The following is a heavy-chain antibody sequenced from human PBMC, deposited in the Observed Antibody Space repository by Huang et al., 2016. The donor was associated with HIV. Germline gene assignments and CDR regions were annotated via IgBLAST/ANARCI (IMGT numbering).Heavy chain of an antibody. J-gene: IGHJ4*02. D-gene: IGHD3-22*01. Sequence: EVQLVESGGGLVQPGGSLRLSCAASGFSISSYGMHWVRQAPGKGLVGVARINSDGMSTSYSDSVKGRFTVSRDNAKNTLYLQMNSLRAEDTAVYYCARDPRIQSWLNFFDYWGQGTLVSVSS. CDR2: INSDGMST. V-gene: IGHV3-74*01. CDR1: GFSISSYG. CDR3: ARDPRIQSWLNFFDY.